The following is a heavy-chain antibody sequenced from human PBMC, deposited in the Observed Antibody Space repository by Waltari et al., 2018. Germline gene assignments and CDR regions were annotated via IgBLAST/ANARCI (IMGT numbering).Heavy chain of an antibody. V-gene: IGHV3-23*04. Sequence: EVQLVESGGGLVQPGESLRRSCADPVFYSNNNAISWVRQAPGKGLVWVSATTDSGVTTYYADFVKGRFSISSDNSMNTVYLEMNNLRSEDTALYFCARGLGELLPPDVWGQGTMVTVSS. CDR3: ARGLGELLPPDV. J-gene: IGHJ4*02. CDR1: VFYSNNNA. D-gene: IGHD1-7*01. CDR2: TTDSGVTT.